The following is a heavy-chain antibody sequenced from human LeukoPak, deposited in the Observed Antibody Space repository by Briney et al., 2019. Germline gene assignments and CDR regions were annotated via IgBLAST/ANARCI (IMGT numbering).Heavy chain of an antibody. CDR3: ARDSGIAARQGAFDI. V-gene: IGHV3-30-3*01. CDR2: ISYDGSNK. J-gene: IGHJ3*02. CDR1: GFTFSSYA. D-gene: IGHD6-6*01. Sequence: KSGGSLRLSCAASGFTFSSYAMHWVRQAPGKGLEWVAVISYDGSNKYYADSVKGRFTISRDNSKNTLYLQMNSLRAEDTAVYYCARDSGIAARQGAFDIWGQGTMVTVSS.